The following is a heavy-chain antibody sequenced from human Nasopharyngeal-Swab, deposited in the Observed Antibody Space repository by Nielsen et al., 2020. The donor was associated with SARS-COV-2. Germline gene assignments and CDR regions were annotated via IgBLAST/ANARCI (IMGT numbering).Heavy chain of an antibody. V-gene: IGHV3-7*01. CDR2: IKQDGSEK. J-gene: IGHJ4*02. CDR3: ARDWGLSGSAG. CDR1: GFSFSSYW. D-gene: IGHD1-26*01. Sequence: GESLTISRAASGFSFSSYWMNWVRQAPGRGLEWVANIKQDGSEKYYVDSVEGRFTISRDNAKNSLYLQMNSLRAEDTAVYYCARDWGLSGSAGWGQGTLVTVSS.